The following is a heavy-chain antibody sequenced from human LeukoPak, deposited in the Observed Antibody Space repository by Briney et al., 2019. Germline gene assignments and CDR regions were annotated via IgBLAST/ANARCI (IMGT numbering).Heavy chain of an antibody. D-gene: IGHD3-10*01. CDR2: IYSGGSI. CDR1: GFTFSSYG. V-gene: IGHV3-NL1*01. J-gene: IGHJ1*01. CDR3: ARGDSYYYGSGTFQH. Sequence: PGGSLRLSFAASGFTFSSYGMHWVRQAPGKGLEWVSVIYSGGSIYYADSVKGRFTISRDNSKNTLYLQMNSLRADDTAVYYCARGDSYYYGSGTFQHWGQGTPVTVSS.